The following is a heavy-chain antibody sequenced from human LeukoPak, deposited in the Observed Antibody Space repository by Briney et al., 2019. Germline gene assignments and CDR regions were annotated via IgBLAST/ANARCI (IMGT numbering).Heavy chain of an antibody. V-gene: IGHV3-30*03. J-gene: IGHJ3*02. CDR1: GFTFSSYG. Sequence: PGGSLRLSCAASGFTFSSYGMHWVRQAPGKGLEWVAVISYDGSNKYYADSVKGRFTISRDNSKNTLYLQMNSLRAEDTAVYYCARDRNLIDWLLSSAFDIWGQGTMVTVSS. D-gene: IGHD3-9*01. CDR2: ISYDGSNK. CDR3: ARDRNLIDWLLSSAFDI.